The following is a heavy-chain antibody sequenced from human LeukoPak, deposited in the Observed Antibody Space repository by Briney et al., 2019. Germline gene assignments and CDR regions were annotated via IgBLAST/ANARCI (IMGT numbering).Heavy chain of an antibody. D-gene: IGHD3-16*02. CDR2: IYTSGST. CDR1: GGSISGYY. V-gene: IGHV4-4*07. CDR3: ARDKDYDYVWGSYRKLYYFDY. Sequence: PSETLSLTCSVSGGSISGYYWSWIRQPAGKGLEWIGRIYTSGSTNYNPSLKSRVTISVDTSKNQFSLKLSSVTAADTAVYYCARDKDYDYVWGSYRKLYYFDYWGQGTLVTVSS. J-gene: IGHJ4*02.